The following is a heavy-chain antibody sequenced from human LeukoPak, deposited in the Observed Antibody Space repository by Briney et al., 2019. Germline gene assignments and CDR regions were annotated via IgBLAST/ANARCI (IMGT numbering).Heavy chain of an antibody. Sequence: PGGSLRLSCAASGFTVSSNYMSWARQAPGKGLEWVSSISSSSSYIYYADSVKGRSTISRDNAKNSLYLQMNSLRAEDTAVFCCARDDDQLGFDYWGQGTLVTVSS. V-gene: IGHV3-21*01. CDR3: ARDDDQLGFDY. J-gene: IGHJ4*02. D-gene: IGHD1-1*01. CDR2: ISSSSSYI. CDR1: GFTVSSNY.